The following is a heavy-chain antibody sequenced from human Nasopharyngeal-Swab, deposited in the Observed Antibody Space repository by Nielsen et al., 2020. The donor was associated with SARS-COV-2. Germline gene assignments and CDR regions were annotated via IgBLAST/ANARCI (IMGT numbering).Heavy chain of an antibody. V-gene: IGHV5-51*01. CDR2: IYPGDSDT. Sequence: GESLKISCKTSGYSFTNYWIGWVRQMPGKGLEWMGIIYPGDSDTRYSPSFQGQVTISADKSIRTAYLQWSSLKASDTAMYYCARQAQMPTAGFHNWLDPWGQGTRLTVSS. CDR1: GYSFTNYW. D-gene: IGHD5-24*01. J-gene: IGHJ5*02. CDR3: ARQAQMPTAGFHNWLDP.